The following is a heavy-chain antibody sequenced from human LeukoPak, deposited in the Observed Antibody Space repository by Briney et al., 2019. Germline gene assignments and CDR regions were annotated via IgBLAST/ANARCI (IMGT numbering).Heavy chain of an antibody. Sequence: GGSLRLSCAASGFTVSSSDISWVRQAPGKGLEWVSVIYAGDSTYYADSVKGRFIISRDNSKNTVYLQMDSLRAEDTAVYYCARSYTHYDFWSGYTYQNYFDPWGQGTLVTVSS. CDR1: GFTVSSSD. V-gene: IGHV3-53*01. J-gene: IGHJ5*02. CDR2: IYAGDST. CDR3: ARSYTHYDFWSGYTYQNYFDP. D-gene: IGHD3-3*01.